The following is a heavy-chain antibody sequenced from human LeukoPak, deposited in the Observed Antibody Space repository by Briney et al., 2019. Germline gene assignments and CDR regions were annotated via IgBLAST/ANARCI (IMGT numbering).Heavy chain of an antibody. CDR3: AREGCSGGTCYAKYFDY. CDR2: INPSDDST. D-gene: IGHD2-15*01. J-gene: IGHJ4*02. V-gene: IGHV1-46*01. Sequence: GASVKVSSKAPGYTFTTYYMHGVRQAPGQGLEWVGVINPSDDSTNYAQNFQGRVIMTRDPSTSTVYMALSSLRSEDTAVYYCAREGCSGGTCYAKYFDYWGQGDLGTLSS. CDR1: GYTFTTYY.